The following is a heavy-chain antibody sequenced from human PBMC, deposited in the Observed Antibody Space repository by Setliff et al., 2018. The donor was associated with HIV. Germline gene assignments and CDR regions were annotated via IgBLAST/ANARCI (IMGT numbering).Heavy chain of an antibody. J-gene: IGHJ4*02. V-gene: IGHV3-33*06. CDR2: IWYDGSNK. D-gene: IGHD2-21*02. Sequence: PGGSLRLSCAASGFIFSNYGMHWVRQAPGKGLEWVAVIWYDGSNKYYADSVKGRFTISRDNSKNTLYLQMNSLRAEDTAVYYCAKGGDSHYWGQGTLVTVSS. CDR1: GFIFSNYG. CDR3: AKGGDSHY.